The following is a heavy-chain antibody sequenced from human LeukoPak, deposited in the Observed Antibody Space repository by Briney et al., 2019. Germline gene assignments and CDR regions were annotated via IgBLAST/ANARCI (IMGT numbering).Heavy chain of an antibody. CDR2: IYYSGST. CDR3: ARVGIVATIPQSYYFDY. CDR1: GGSISSYY. D-gene: IGHD5-12*01. V-gene: IGHV4-59*01. J-gene: IGHJ4*02. Sequence: SETLSLTCTVSGGSISSYYWSWIRQPPGKGLEWIGYIYYSGSTNYNPSLKSRVTISVDTSKNQFSLKLSSVTAADTAVYHCARVGIVATIPQSYYFDYWGQGTLVTVSS.